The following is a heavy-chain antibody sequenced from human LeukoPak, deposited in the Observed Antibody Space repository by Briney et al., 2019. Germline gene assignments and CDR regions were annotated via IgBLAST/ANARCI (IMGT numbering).Heavy chain of an antibody. Sequence: ASVKVSCKASGYTFTSYYMHWVRRAPGQGLEWMGIINPSGGSTSYAQKFQGRVTMTRDTSTSTVYMELSSLRSEDTAVYYCARVPSITGTPYYFDYWGQGTLVTVSS. D-gene: IGHD1-20*01. J-gene: IGHJ4*02. V-gene: IGHV1-46*01. CDR3: ARVPSITGTPYYFDY. CDR2: INPSGGST. CDR1: GYTFTSYY.